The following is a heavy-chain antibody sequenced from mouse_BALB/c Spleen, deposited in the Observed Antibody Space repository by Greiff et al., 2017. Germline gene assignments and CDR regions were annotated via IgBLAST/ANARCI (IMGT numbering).Heavy chain of an antibody. CDR2: IWSGGST. Sequence: QVQLKESGPGLVQPSQSLSITCTVSGFSLTSYGVHWVRQSPGKGLEWLGVIWSGGSTDYNAAFISRLSISKDNSKSQVFFKMNSLQANDTAIYYCARKGSYYGYDGAMDYWGQGTSVTVSS. J-gene: IGHJ4*01. V-gene: IGHV2-2*02. D-gene: IGHD2-2*01. CDR3: ARKGSYYGYDGAMDY. CDR1: GFSLTSYG.